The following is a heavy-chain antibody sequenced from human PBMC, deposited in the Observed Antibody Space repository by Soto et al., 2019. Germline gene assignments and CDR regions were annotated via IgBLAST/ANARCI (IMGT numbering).Heavy chain of an antibody. J-gene: IGHJ4*02. D-gene: IGHD6-19*01. CDR2: ISAYNGNT. Sequence: QVQLLQSGAAVKKQGASVKVSCKASGDTFTRYGISWVRQAPGQLRAWMGWISAYNGNTNSAQKLQGRVTMTTDTSTRTTYMQLWSLRSAATAGYYCARDCLAVGPVDYWGQGTLVTVSS. CDR1: GDTFTRYG. V-gene: IGHV1-18*01. CDR3: ARDCLAVGPVDY.